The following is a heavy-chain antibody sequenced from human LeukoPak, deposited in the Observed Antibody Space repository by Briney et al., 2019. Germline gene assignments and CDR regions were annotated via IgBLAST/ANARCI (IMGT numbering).Heavy chain of an antibody. J-gene: IGHJ4*02. CDR2: IKQDGSEK. CDR1: GFTFSSYA. CDR3: ARGAYYYGSGSYDY. Sequence: GGSLRLSCAASGFTFSSYAMSWVRQAPGKGLEWVANIKQDGSEKYYVDSVKGRFTISRDNAKNSLYLQMNSLRAEDTAVYYCARGAYYYGSGSYDYWGQGTLVTVSS. V-gene: IGHV3-7*04. D-gene: IGHD3-10*01.